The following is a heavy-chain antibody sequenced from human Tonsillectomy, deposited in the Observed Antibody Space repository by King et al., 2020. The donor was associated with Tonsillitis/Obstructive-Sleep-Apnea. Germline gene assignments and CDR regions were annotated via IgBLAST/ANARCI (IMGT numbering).Heavy chain of an antibody. V-gene: IGHV3-23*04. J-gene: IGHJ6*03. CDR1: GFTFSSYA. D-gene: IGHD6-13*01. CDR2: MSGRGGST. CDR3: AKDWGAAAGTYYYYMDV. Sequence: VQLVESGGGLVQPGGSLRLSCAASGFTFSSYAMSGVRQAPGRGLEVVSAMSGRGGSTCYADFVKGRLTISRDNSKNTLYLQMNSLRAEDTAVYYCAKDWGAAAGTYYYYMDVWGKGTTVTVSS.